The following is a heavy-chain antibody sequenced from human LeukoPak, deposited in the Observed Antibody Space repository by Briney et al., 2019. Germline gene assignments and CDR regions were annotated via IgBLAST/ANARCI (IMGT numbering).Heavy chain of an antibody. D-gene: IGHD3-10*01. CDR3: AREYGSGSRTIDY. J-gene: IGHJ4*02. Sequence: ASVKVSCKSSGYTFTSYGISWVRQAPGQGLEWIGWISTNTGYTNYAQRLLGRITMTTDTSTRTAYMELRSLISDDTAVYYCAREYGSGSRTIDYWGQGTLVTVSS. V-gene: IGHV1-18*01. CDR1: GYTFTSYG. CDR2: ISTNTGYT.